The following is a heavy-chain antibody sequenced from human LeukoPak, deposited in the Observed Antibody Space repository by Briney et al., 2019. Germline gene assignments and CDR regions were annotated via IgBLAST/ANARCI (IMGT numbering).Heavy chain of an antibody. J-gene: IGHJ4*02. V-gene: IGHV1-69*13. D-gene: IGHD6-13*01. CDR2: IIPIFGTA. CDR1: GGTFSSYA. Sequence: SVKVSFKSSGGTFSSYAISWVRQAPGQGLEWMGGIIPIFGTANYAQKFQGRVTITADESTSTAYMELSSLRSEDTAVYYCARDTYGSSGEYYFDYWGQGTLVTVSS. CDR3: ARDTYGSSGEYYFDY.